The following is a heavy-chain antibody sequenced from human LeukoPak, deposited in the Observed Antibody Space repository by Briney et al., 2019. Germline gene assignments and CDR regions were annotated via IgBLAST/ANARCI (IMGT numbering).Heavy chain of an antibody. J-gene: IGHJ5*02. CDR1: GGSFSGYY. CDR3: ARGNLRGYCSSTSCYEVVRYQNNRNNWFDP. V-gene: IGHV4-34*01. CDR2: INHSGST. Sequence: SETLSLTCAVYGGSFSGYYWSWIRQPPGKGLEWIGEINHSGSTNYNPSLKSRVTISVDTSKNQFSLKLSSVTAADTAVYYCARGNLRGYCSSTSCYEVVRYQNNRNNWFDPWGQGTLVTVSS. D-gene: IGHD2-2*01.